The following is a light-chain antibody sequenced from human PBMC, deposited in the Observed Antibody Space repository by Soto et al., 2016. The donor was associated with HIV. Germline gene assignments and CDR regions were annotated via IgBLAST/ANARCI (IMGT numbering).Light chain of an antibody. V-gene: IGLV3-21*03. CDR1: NIGTRS. CDR3: QVWDSSDHYV. CDR2: DDS. Sequence: SYKLTQPPSVSVAPGKTARISCGGNNIGTRSVHWYQQKAGQAPVLVVYDDSDRPSGIPERFSGSNSGNTATLTISRVEAGDEADYYCQVWDSSDHYVFGTGTKVTVL. J-gene: IGLJ1*01.